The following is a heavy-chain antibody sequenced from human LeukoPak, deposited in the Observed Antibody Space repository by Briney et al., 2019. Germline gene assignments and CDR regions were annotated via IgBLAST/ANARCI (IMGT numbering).Heavy chain of an antibody. J-gene: IGHJ4*02. D-gene: IGHD3-3*01. CDR2: IKQVGREK. CDR3: ARGDITIFGVVINPFDY. CDR1: GFTYRSYW. Sequence: GGSVRLSYAASGFTYRSYWMSGVRQAPARGREGVAKIKQVGREKYYVDAAKGRFTNSRDNAKNSLHLQMNSLRAEDTAVYYCARGDITIFGVVINPFDYWGQGTLVTVSS. V-gene: IGHV3-7*01.